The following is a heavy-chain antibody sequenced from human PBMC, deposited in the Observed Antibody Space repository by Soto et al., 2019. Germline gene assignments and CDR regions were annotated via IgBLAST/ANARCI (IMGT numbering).Heavy chain of an antibody. CDR1: GYSFTSYW. Sequence: PGESLKISCKGSGYSFTSYWISWVRQMPGKGLEWMGRIDPSDSYTNYSPSFQGHVTMSADKSINTAYLQWSSLKAPDSAMYYCERHKAFYYDNSGAWGQGSLVTVSS. CDR3: ERHKAFYYDNSGA. CDR2: IDPSDSYT. V-gene: IGHV5-10-1*01. J-gene: IGHJ5*02. D-gene: IGHD3-22*01.